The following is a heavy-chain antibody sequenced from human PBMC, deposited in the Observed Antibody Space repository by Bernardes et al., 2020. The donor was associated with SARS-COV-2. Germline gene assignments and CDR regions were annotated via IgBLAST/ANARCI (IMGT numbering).Heavy chain of an antibody. D-gene: IGHD6-13*01. CDR2: LGGNSDRT. J-gene: IGHJ4*02. V-gene: IGHV3-23*01. Sequence: GGSLRLSCAASGFSFSTYAMSWVRLAPGKGLEWVSGLGGNSDRTYYADSVKGRFTISRDNSKNTLYLEINSLGVEDTAVYYCAKHMYSTSCYNSLDYWGQGTLVAVSS. CDR1: GFSFSTYA. CDR3: AKHMYSTSCYNSLDY.